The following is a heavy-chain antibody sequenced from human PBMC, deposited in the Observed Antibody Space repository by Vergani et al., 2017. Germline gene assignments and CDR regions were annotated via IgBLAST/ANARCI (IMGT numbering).Heavy chain of an antibody. V-gene: IGHV4-39*01. CDR2: IYNSGNG. Sequence: QMQLQESGPGLVKASENLSLTCTVSGDSIISRSHYWGWIRQPPGKGLEWIGSIYNSGNGVSSSSLKSRVTISADTSKNQFSLRLTSVTAADTAVYYWASGKYYSDSTSHSPGRYFDVWGRGTLVTVPS. J-gene: IGHJ2*01. CDR3: ASGKYYSDSTSHSPGRYFDV. D-gene: IGHD3-16*01. CDR1: GDSIISRSHY.